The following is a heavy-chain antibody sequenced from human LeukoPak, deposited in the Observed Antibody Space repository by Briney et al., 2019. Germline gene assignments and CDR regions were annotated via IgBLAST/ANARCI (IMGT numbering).Heavy chain of an antibody. J-gene: IGHJ3*02. CDR3: ARGTAVAGNAFDI. CDR2: INPNSGGT. D-gene: IGHD6-19*01. Sequence: ASVKVSCKASGYTFTGYYMHWVRQAPGQGLEWMGWINPNSGGTNYAQKFQGWVTMTRDTSISTAYMELSRLRSDDTAVYYCARGTAVAGNAFDIWGQGTMVTVSS. CDR1: GYTFTGYY. V-gene: IGHV1-2*04.